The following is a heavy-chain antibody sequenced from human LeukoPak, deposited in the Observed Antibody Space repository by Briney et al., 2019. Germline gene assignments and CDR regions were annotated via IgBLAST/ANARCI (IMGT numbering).Heavy chain of an antibody. CDR3: AKDRGAGWYASDS. D-gene: IGHD6-19*01. Sequence: GGSLRLSCAASGFTFSSYWMHWVRQAPGKGLEWVTVISDDGTNKYYADPVKGRFTISRDNSRNTLYLQMNSLRAEDTAVYYCAKDRGAGWYASDSWGQGALVTVSS. CDR1: GFTFSSYW. CDR2: ISDDGTNK. J-gene: IGHJ4*02. V-gene: IGHV3-30*18.